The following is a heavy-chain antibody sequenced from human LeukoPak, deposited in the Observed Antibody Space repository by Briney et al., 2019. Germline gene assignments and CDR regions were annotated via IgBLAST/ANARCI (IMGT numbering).Heavy chain of an antibody. CDR2: IRYDGSNK. CDR3: AKPTVAGWEE. Sequence: GGSLRLSCAASGFRFTNYGMHWVRQAPGKGLEWVAFIRYDGSNKYYADSVNGRFTISRDNSKNTLYLQMNSLRAEDTAVYYCAKPTVAGWEEWGQGTLVTVSS. CDR1: GFRFTNYG. J-gene: IGHJ4*02. V-gene: IGHV3-30*02. D-gene: IGHD6-19*01.